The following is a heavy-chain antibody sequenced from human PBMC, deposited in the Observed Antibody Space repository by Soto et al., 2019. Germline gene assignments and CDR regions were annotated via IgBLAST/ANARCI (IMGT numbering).Heavy chain of an antibody. CDR2: IYYSGST. V-gene: IGHV4-30-4*01. D-gene: IGHD6-13*01. CDR3: ARDKPLFAAAAGHFDY. CDR1: GGSISSGDYY. Sequence: PSETLSLTCTVSGGSISSGDYYWSWIRQPPGKGLEWIGYIYYSGSTYYNPSLKSRVTISVDTSKNQFSLKLSSVTAADTAVYYCARDKPLFAAAAGHFDYWGQGTLVTVSS. J-gene: IGHJ4*02.